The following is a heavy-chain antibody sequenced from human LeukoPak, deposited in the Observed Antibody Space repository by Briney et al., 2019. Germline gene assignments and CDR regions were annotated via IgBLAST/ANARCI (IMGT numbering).Heavy chain of an antibody. Sequence: SETLSLTCTFSGYSISSGYYWGWIRQPPGKGLEWIGSIYHSGSTYYNPSLKSRVTISVDTSKNQFSLKLSSVTAADTAVYYCARDQRGLLDYWGQGTLVTVSS. CDR1: GYSISSGYY. CDR3: ARDQRGLLDY. J-gene: IGHJ4*02. D-gene: IGHD5-18*01. V-gene: IGHV4-38-2*02. CDR2: IYHSGST.